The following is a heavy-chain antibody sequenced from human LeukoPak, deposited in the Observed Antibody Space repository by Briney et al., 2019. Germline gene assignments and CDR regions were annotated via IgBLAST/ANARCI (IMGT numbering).Heavy chain of an antibody. J-gene: IGHJ3*02. CDR2: INPNSGGT. CDR1: GYTFTGYY. CDR3: ARVHDATVTENDAFDI. Sequence: ASVKVSCKASGYTFTGYYMHWVRQAPGQGLEWMGWINPNSGGTNYAQKFQGRVTMTRDTSISTAYMELSRLRSDDTAVYYCARVHDATVTENDAFDIWGQGTMVTVSS. V-gene: IGHV1-2*02. D-gene: IGHD4-17*01.